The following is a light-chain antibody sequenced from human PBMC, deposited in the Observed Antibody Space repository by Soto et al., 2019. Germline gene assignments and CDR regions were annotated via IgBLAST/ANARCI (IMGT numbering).Light chain of an antibody. J-gene: IGKJ1*01. CDR1: QSVSSY. V-gene: IGKV3-11*01. CDR2: DAS. Sequence: EIVLTQSPGTLSLSPGERATLSCRASQSVSSYLAWYQQKPGQAPRLLIYDASNRATGIPARFSGSGSGTDFTLTISSLEPEDFAVYYCQQYGSSRWTFGQGTKVDI. CDR3: QQYGSSRWT.